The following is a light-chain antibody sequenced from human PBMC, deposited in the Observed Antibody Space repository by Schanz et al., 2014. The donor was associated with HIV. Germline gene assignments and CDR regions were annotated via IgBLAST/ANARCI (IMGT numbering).Light chain of an antibody. CDR1: TSNIGAGYV. J-gene: IGLJ3*02. CDR3: AAWDDSLSGRV. Sequence: QSVLTQPPSVAGAPGQRVTISCSGSTSNIGAGYVVHWYQQLPGTAPKLLIYDSVNRPSGVPDRFSGSKSGTSASLAISGLRFEDEADYYCAAWDDSLSGRVFGGGTKLTVL. CDR2: DSV. V-gene: IGLV1-40*01.